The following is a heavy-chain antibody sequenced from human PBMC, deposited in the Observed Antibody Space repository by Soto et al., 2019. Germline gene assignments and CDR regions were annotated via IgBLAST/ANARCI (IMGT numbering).Heavy chain of an antibody. CDR3: AREEYDYGSGAFFDY. Sequence: QVQLVQSGAEVKKPGSSVKVSCKASGGTFSSYTISWVRQAPGQGLEWMGRIIPILGIANYAQKFQGSVTITADKSTSTAYMERSSVRSEDKAVYYCAREEYDYGSGAFFDYWGQGALVTVSS. V-gene: IGHV1-69*08. CDR2: IIPILGIA. CDR1: GGTFSSYT. D-gene: IGHD3-10*01. J-gene: IGHJ4*02.